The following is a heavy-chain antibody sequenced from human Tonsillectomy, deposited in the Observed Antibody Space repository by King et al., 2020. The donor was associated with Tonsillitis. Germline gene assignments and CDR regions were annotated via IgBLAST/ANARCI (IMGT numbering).Heavy chain of an antibody. Sequence: QLVQSGAEVKKPGASVKVSCKASGYTFTTSGISWVRQAPGQGLEWLGWISPYFGNTNYAQKFQGRVTMTADTSTSTAYMELRSLRSDDTAVYYCARDLVDTDMVIDFYFLRDVWGQGTTVTVSS. CDR2: ISPYFGNT. CDR3: ARDLVDTDMVIDFYFLRDV. CDR1: GYTFTTSG. V-gene: IGHV1-18*01. D-gene: IGHD5-18*01. J-gene: IGHJ6*02.